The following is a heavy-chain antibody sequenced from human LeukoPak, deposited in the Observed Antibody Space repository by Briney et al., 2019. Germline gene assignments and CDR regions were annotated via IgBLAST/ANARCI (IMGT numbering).Heavy chain of an antibody. Sequence: GGSLRLSCAASGFTFSSNYMSWVRQAPGNGLEWVSVIYSGGSTYYADSVKGRFTISRDNSKNTLYLQMNSLRAEDTAVYYCARERRFYDSSGYYYYWGQGTLVTVSS. J-gene: IGHJ4*02. CDR1: GFTFSSNY. D-gene: IGHD3-22*01. V-gene: IGHV3-66*01. CDR3: ARERRFYDSSGYYYY. CDR2: IYSGGST.